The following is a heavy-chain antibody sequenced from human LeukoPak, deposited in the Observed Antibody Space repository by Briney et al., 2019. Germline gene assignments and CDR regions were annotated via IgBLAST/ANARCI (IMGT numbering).Heavy chain of an antibody. CDR2: INPIFGTT. Sequence: SVKVSCKASGCTFSSYAISWVRQAPGQGLEWMGGINPIFGTTNYIQKFQGRVTITTDESTSTAYMELSSLRSEDTAVYYCARGEVDTTMITATPLNYWGQGTLVTVSS. CDR3: ARGEVDTTMITATPLNY. J-gene: IGHJ4*02. CDR1: GCTFSSYA. D-gene: IGHD5-18*01. V-gene: IGHV1-69*05.